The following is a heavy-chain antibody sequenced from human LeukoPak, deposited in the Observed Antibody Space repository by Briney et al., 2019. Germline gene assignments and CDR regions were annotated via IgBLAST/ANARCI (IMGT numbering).Heavy chain of an antibody. CDR2: ISAYNGNT. D-gene: IGHD3-10*01. Sequence: ASVKVSCKASGYTFTSYGISWVRQAPGQGLEWMGWISAYNGNTNYAQKLQGRVTMTTDTSTSTAYMELRSLRSDDTAVYYCARAALLWFGESYYYYYYYMDVWGKGTTVTISS. CDR1: GYTFTSYG. V-gene: IGHV1-18*01. J-gene: IGHJ6*03. CDR3: ARAALLWFGESYYYYYYYMDV.